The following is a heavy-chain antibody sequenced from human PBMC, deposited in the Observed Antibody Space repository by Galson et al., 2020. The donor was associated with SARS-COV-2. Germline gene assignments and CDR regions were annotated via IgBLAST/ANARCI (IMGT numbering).Heavy chain of an antibody. CDR3: ARDRPSVDTAVLAADY. J-gene: IGHJ4*02. V-gene: IGHV1-18*01. CDR1: GYTFTDHG. CDR2: ITAYNGNT. Sequence: ASVQVSCKASGYTFTDHGISWVRQAPGQGLQWLGWITAYNGNTNYKQRLQGRLTMATDTSTSTAYMKLMNLRADDAAVYYCARDRPSVDTAVLAADYWGQGTLVTVSS. D-gene: IGHD5-18*01.